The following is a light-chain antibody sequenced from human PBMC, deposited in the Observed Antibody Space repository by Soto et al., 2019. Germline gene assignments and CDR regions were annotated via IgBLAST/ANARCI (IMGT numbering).Light chain of an antibody. Sequence: VMTQSPATLSVSPGDRATLSCRASQSVHNNLAWYQQKPGQPPRLLIFDTSTRATDIPVRFTGGGSGTEFSLSIRSLQSEDSAVYYSQQYNISPLTFGGGTKVEIK. CDR3: QQYNISPLT. J-gene: IGKJ4*01. CDR2: DTS. CDR1: QSVHNN. V-gene: IGKV3-15*01.